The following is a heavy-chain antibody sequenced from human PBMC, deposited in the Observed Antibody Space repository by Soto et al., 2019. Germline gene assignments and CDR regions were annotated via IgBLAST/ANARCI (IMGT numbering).Heavy chain of an antibody. D-gene: IGHD3-22*01. CDR1: AYTFTSFA. CDR3: ARDHLSYYDGGLNVRGWLDP. V-gene: IGHV1-3*01. Sequence: GASVKVSCKASAYTFTSFAIHWVRQAPGQSLEWMGWINAGNGDTKYSQTFQNRLTITRDPSASTAYMELSSLRSEDTALYYCARDHLSYYDGGLNVRGWLDPWGQGTLVTVSS. CDR2: INAGNGDT. J-gene: IGHJ5*02.